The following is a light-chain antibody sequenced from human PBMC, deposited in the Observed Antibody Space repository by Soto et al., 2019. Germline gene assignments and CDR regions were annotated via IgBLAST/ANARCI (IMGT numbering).Light chain of an antibody. CDR2: GTS. J-gene: IGKJ3*01. CDR3: QHYDDLPFT. V-gene: IGKV1-33*01. Sequence: DIQMTQSPSSLSASVGDRVTITCQASQDISNYLNWYQQKPGKAPKLLIYGTSNLEAGVPSRFSGSGSGTDFTFTISSLQPEDIATYYCQHYDDLPFTFGPGTKVDI. CDR1: QDISNY.